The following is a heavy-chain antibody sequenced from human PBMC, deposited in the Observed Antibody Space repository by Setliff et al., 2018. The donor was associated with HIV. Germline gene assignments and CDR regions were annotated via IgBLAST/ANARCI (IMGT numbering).Heavy chain of an antibody. J-gene: IGHJ4*02. D-gene: IGHD5-12*01. V-gene: IGHV3-11*01. CDR1: GFTFSDHY. CDR2: ISSSGSTI. Sequence: GGSLRLSCAASGFTFSDHYMSWIRQAPGKGLEWVSYISSSGSTIYYADSVKGRFTISRDNAKNSLYLQMNRLRAEDTALYYCARDSGVATIRKSALDYWGQGTLVTVSS. CDR3: ARDSGVATIRKSALDY.